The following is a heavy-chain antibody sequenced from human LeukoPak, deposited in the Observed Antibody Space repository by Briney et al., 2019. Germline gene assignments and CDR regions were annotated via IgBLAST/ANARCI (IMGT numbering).Heavy chain of an antibody. J-gene: IGHJ3*02. CDR2: IIPILGIA. V-gene: IGHV1-69*04. CDR1: GGTFSSYA. CDR3: ARGAVRDAFDI. Sequence: ASVKVSCKASGGTFSSYAISWVRQAPGQGREWMGRIIPILGIANYAQKFQGRVTITADKSTSTAYMELSSLRSEDTAVYYCARGAVRDAFDIWGQGTMVTVSS.